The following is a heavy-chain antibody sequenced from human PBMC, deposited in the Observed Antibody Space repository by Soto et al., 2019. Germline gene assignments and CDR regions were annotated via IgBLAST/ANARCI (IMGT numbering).Heavy chain of an antibody. CDR2: ISYDGSNK. CDR1: GFTFSSYA. Sequence: GGSLRLSCAASGFTFSSYAMHWVRQAPGKGLEWVAVISYDGSNKYYADSVKGRFTISRDNSKNTLYLQMNSLRAEDTAVYYCARDSDLYSSGWFDYWGQGTLVTVSS. J-gene: IGHJ4*02. CDR3: ARDSDLYSSGWFDY. D-gene: IGHD6-19*01. V-gene: IGHV3-30-3*01.